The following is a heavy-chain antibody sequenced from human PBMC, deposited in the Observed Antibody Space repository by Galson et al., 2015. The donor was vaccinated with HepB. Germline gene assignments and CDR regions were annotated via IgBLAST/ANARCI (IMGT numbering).Heavy chain of an antibody. V-gene: IGHV3-23*01. CDR3: AKGLLARLVDY. D-gene: IGHD6-6*01. J-gene: IGHJ4*02. CDR1: GFTFNSYT. Sequence: SLRLSCAASGFTFNSYTMGWVRQAPGTGLEWVSVISGSGGETYYPNSMKGRFTISRDNSKNTVYLQMISLRAEDTAVYYCAKGLLARLVDYWGQGTPVTVSS. CDR2: ISGSGGET.